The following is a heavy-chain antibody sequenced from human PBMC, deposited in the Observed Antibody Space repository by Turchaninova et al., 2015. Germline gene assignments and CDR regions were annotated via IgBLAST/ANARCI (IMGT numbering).Heavy chain of an antibody. CDR3: ARGRHCSIGKCDFDY. V-gene: IGHV3-72*01. CDR2: SRDKSKSYTT. Sequence: EVHLVESGGGLVQPGGSRRLPCPASGFTFSDHDREWVRQVPGKGMEWVGRSRDKSKSYTTEYAASVRGRFTISRDDSKNSLYLQMNSLKTEDTAVYYCARGRHCSIGKCDFDYWGQGTLVTVSS. D-gene: IGHD2-15*01. J-gene: IGHJ4*02. CDR1: GFTFSDHD.